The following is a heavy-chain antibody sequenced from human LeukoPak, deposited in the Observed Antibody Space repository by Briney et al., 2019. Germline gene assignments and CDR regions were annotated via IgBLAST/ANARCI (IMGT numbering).Heavy chain of an antibody. CDR2: ISSSGSII. V-gene: IGHV3-48*03. D-gene: IGHD4-23*01. CDR3: ARHDYHSNSDAFDV. CDR1: GFTFRRCE. Sequence: QPGGSLRLSCAASGFTFRRCELSCVRQAPTKGLEWVSYISSSGSIIYYADSVKGRFTISRDSAKNSLYLQMNSLRAEDTAVYYCARHDYHSNSDAFDVWAKGQWSPSLQ. J-gene: IGHJ3*01.